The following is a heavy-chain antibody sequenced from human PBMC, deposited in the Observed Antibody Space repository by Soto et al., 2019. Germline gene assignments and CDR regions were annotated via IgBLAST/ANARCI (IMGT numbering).Heavy chain of an antibody. CDR3: ASSYYYDSSGYSSLYYYYGMDV. D-gene: IGHD3-22*01. J-gene: IGHJ6*02. V-gene: IGHV1-3*01. CDR1: GYTYTRYA. Sequence: ASVKGFCKTSGYTYTRYAVRWVRQAPGQRLEWMGWINAGNGNTKYSQMFQGRVTITRDTSASTAYMELSSLRSEDTAVYYCASSYYYDSSGYSSLYYYYGMDVWGQGTTVTVSS. CDR2: INAGNGNT.